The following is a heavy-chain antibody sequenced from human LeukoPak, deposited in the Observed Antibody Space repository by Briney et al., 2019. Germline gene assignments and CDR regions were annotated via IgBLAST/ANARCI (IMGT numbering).Heavy chain of an antibody. V-gene: IGHV4-39*02. Sequence: KPSETLSLTCTVSGGSISSSSYYWGWIRQPPGKGLEWIGSIYYSGSTYYNPSLKSRVTISVDTSKNQFSLKLSSVTAADTAVYYCAREMGDYVSQNWFDPWGQGTLVTVSS. CDR2: IYYSGST. D-gene: IGHD4-17*01. CDR3: AREMGDYVSQNWFDP. J-gene: IGHJ5*02. CDR1: GGSISSSSYY.